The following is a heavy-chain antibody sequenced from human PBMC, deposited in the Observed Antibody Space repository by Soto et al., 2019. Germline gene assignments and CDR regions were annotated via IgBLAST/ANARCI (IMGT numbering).Heavy chain of an antibody. CDR3: ARIKRSYDRSGYPYDS. D-gene: IGHD3-22*01. CDR1: GFSLSNARMG. CDR2: IFSNDEK. Sequence: SGPTLVNPTDTLTRTCTVSGFSLSNARMGVSWIRQPPGKALEWLSHIFSNDEKSYSTSLKSRLTISKDTSKSQVVLTMTNMAPVDTTNYCCARIKRSYDRSGYPYDSWRQGAVVTVSS. V-gene: IGHV2-26*01. J-gene: IGHJ5*01.